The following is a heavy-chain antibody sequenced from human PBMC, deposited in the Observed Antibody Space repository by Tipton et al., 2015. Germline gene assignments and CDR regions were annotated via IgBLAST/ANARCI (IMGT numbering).Heavy chain of an antibody. CDR2: IQYSGST. D-gene: IGHD3-9*01. CDR1: GGSVSSGSYY. Sequence: TLSLTCTVSGGSVSSGSYYWSWIRQPPGKGLEWIGYIQYSGSTNYNPSLKSRVTISLDTSKNQFSLKMSSVTAADTAVYYCACQDYDSLTRDYQTVDYWGQGTLVTVSS. V-gene: IGHV4-61*01. CDR3: ACQDYDSLTRDYQTVDY. J-gene: IGHJ4*02.